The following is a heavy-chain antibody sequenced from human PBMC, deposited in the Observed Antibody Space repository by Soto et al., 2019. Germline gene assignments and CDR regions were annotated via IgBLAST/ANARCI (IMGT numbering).Heavy chain of an antibody. Sequence: VQLVESGGGVVQPGRSLRLSCAASGFTFSSYAMHWVRQAPGKGLEWVAVISYDGSNKYYADSVKGRFTISRDNAKNALYLQMNSLRAEDTAVYSFARDEEDGRQQLVLFWYFDLWGRGTLVTVSS. V-gene: IGHV3-30-3*01. D-gene: IGHD6-13*01. CDR2: ISYDGSNK. CDR3: ARDEEDGRQQLVLFWYFDL. J-gene: IGHJ2*01. CDR1: GFTFSSYA.